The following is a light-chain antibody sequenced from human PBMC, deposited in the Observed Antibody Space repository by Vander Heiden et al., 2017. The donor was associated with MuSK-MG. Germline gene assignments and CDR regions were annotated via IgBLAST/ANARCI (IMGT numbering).Light chain of an antibody. CDR1: QSISSY. Sequence: MQMTQSPSSLSASVGDRVTITCRASQSISSYLNWYQQKPGKAPKLLIYAASSWESGIPSRFSGSGSGTDFTLTISSLQPEDFATYYCQQSYSTPFTFGHGTKVDIK. V-gene: IGKV1-39*01. CDR3: QQSYSTPFT. J-gene: IGKJ3*01. CDR2: AAS.